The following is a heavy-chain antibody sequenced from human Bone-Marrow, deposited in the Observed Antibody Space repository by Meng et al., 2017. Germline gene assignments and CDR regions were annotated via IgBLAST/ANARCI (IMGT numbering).Heavy chain of an antibody. CDR1: GGSISSYY. Sequence: SETLSLTCTVSGGSISSYYWSWIRQPPGKGLEWIGYIYYSGSTNYNPSLKSRVTISVDTSKNQFSLKLSSVTAADTAVYYCAGVNCSSTSCYLANWFDPWGQGTLVTVSS. D-gene: IGHD2-2*01. CDR3: AGVNCSSTSCYLANWFDP. CDR2: IYYSGST. V-gene: IGHV4-59*01. J-gene: IGHJ5*02.